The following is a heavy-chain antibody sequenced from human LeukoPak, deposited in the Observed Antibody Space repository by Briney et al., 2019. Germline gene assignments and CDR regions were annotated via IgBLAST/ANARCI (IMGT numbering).Heavy chain of an antibody. V-gene: IGHV1-69*05. J-gene: IGHJ4*02. CDR1: GYTFTSYG. D-gene: IGHD2-2*03. CDR3: ARDGSLNGRRVS. Sequence: ASVKVSCKASGYTFTSYGISWVRQAPGQGPEWMGGIIPIFGTANYAQKFQGRVTITTDESTSTAYMELSSLRSEDTAVYYCARDGSLNGRRVSWGQGTLVTVSS. CDR2: IIPIFGTA.